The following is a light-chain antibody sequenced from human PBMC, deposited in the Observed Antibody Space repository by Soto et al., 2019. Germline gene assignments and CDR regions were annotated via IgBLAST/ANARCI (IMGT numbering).Light chain of an antibody. V-gene: IGKV4-1*01. CDR1: QSVLYSSNNKNY. CDR3: QQYYSNPFT. CDR2: WAS. J-gene: IGKJ5*01. Sequence: DIVMTQAPDSLALSLGERATINYKSSQSVLYSSNNKNYLAWYQQTKGQTPKMLIYWASTRESGVPDRFSGSGSGTDFTLPVSSLQAEDVEVYYCQQYYSNPFTFGQGTRLEIK.